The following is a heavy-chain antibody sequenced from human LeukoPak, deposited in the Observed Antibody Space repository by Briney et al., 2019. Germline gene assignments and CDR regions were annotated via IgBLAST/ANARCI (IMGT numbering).Heavy chain of an antibody. J-gene: IGHJ4*02. Sequence: ASVKVSCKASGYTFTSYGISWVRQAPGQGLEWMGWISAYNGHTNYAQKFQGRVTMTTDTSTSTAYMELRSLRSDDTAVYYCARVLITGKRGYYFDYWGQGTLVTVSS. CDR2: ISAYNGHT. CDR1: GYTFTSYG. D-gene: IGHD1-20*01. CDR3: ARVLITGKRGYYFDY. V-gene: IGHV1-18*01.